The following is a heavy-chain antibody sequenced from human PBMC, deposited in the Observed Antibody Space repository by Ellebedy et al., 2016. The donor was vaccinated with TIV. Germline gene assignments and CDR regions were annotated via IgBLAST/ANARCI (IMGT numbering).Heavy chain of an antibody. CDR1: SGSITTYY. J-gene: IGHJ2*01. V-gene: IGHV4-59*01. CDR2: IYYSGDT. D-gene: IGHD4-17*01. Sequence: SETLSLTCTVSSGSITTYYWTWIRQPPGKGLEWIGYIYYSGDTNYNPSLKSRVTLSVDTSENQLSLKLTSVTAADTAVYYCARDRTTVTDYWYFDLWGRGTLVTVSS. CDR3: ARDRTTVTDYWYFDL.